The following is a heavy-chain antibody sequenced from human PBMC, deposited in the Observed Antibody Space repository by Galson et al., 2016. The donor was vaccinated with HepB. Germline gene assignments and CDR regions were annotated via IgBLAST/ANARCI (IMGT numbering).Heavy chain of an antibody. Sequence: PALVKPTQTLTLTCTFSGFPLDTSAEGVGWIRQPPGKALEWLALIYWNDEKRYSPSLKSRLSITKDNSKNQVVLTMTNMNPVDTATYYCAHRRYYDFWSYYFDFWGQGTLVTVSS. V-gene: IGHV2-5*01. CDR3: AHRRYYDFWSYYFDF. CDR1: GFPLDTSAEG. CDR2: IYWNDEK. D-gene: IGHD3-3*01. J-gene: IGHJ4*02.